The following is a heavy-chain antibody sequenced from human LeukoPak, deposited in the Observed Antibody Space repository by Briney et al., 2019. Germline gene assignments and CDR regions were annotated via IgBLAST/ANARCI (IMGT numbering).Heavy chain of an antibody. Sequence: GGSLRLSCAASGFTVTSKYMSWVRQAPGMGLEWVPLIYSGGSTNYADSVKGRFTISRDSYKSTLYLQLNSLRADDTAVYYCASSSGDPYYFDFWGQGALVTVSS. D-gene: IGHD2-21*02. V-gene: IGHV3-66*01. CDR1: GFTVTSKY. J-gene: IGHJ4*02. CDR3: ASSSGDPYYFDF. CDR2: IYSGGST.